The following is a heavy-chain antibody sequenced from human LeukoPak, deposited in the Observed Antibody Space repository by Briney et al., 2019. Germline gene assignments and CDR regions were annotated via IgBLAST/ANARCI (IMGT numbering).Heavy chain of an antibody. V-gene: IGHV7-4-1*02. CDR1: GYTITSYA. CDR2: INTNTGNP. D-gene: IGHD3-9*01. CDR3: VCFDCGDY. Sequence: ASVKVSCKASGYTITSYAMSWVRHAPGQGLEWMGWINTNTGNPTYAQGFTGRFVFSLDTSVSTAYLQISSLKAEDTAVYYCVCFDCGDYWGQGTLVTVSS. J-gene: IGHJ4*02.